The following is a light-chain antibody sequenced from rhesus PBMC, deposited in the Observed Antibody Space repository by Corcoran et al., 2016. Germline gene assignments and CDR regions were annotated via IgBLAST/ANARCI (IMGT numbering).Light chain of an antibody. J-gene: IGKJ1*01. CDR3: QQYNSRPWT. Sequence: DIQMTQSPSSLSASVGDTVTITCRASQGISSWLAWYQQRPRKAPKLLIYKASSLQSGVPSRFSGSGSGTDFTLTISSLQSEDFATDYCQQYNSRPWTFGQGTKVEIK. CDR1: QGISSW. CDR2: KAS. V-gene: IGKV1-22*01.